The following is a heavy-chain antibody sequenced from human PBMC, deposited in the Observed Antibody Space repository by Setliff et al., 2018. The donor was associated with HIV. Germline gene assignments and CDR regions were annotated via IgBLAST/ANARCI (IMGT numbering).Heavy chain of an antibody. CDR2: ISANTGNT. D-gene: IGHD4-17*01. J-gene: IGHJ3*02. Sequence: ASVKVSCKASGNTYITYGFSWVRQAPGQGLEWMGWISANTGNTNYAQKFQGRVTMTTDTSTTTAYMELRRLRSDDTAVYYCAREGAGPTDDAFDIWGQGTMVTVSS. CDR3: AREGAGPTDDAFDI. CDR1: GNTYITYG. V-gene: IGHV1-18*04.